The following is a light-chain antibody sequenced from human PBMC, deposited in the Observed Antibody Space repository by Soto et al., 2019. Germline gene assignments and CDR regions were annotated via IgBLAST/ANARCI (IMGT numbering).Light chain of an antibody. CDR2: AAS. Sequence: EIVLTQSPGTVSLSPGERATLSCRASQSVTSNYLAWYQQTPGQAPRLLIYAASSRATGIPDRFSGSGSGTDFPLTISRLEPEYFAVYYCQQFGSSPRTFGQGTKVEI. J-gene: IGKJ1*01. CDR3: QQFGSSPRT. V-gene: IGKV3-20*01. CDR1: QSVTSNY.